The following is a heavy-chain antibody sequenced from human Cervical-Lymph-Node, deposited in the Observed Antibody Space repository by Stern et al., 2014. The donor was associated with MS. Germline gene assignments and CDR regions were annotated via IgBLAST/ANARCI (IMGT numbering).Heavy chain of an antibody. Sequence: QDQLVQSGAEVKKPGASVKVSCKASGYTFTTYYMHWVRQAPGQGLEWMGIITPSGGGRSYAQRFHGRVTMTRETSTSTVYMELSSLRSEDTAVYYCARDVRDDSGSYYYGMDVWGQGTTVTVSS. V-gene: IGHV1-46*03. D-gene: IGHD3-10*01. J-gene: IGHJ6*02. CDR2: ITPSGGGR. CDR3: ARDVRDDSGSYYYGMDV. CDR1: GYTFTTYY.